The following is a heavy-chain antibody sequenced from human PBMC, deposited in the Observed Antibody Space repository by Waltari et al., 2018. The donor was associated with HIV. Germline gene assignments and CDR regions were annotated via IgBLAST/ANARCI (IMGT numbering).Heavy chain of an antibody. Sequence: QVQLQESGPGLVRPSQSLSLTCTVSGGFISSGGYYWSWIRQHPGKGLEWIGYIYDSGTTYYNPSLKSLVTISVDTSKNQFSLRLSSVTAADTAMYFCARGPPRYYFDYWGQGTLVTVSS. V-gene: IGHV4-31*01. CDR1: GGFISSGGYY. CDR2: IYDSGTT. J-gene: IGHJ4*02. CDR3: ARGPPRYYFDY.